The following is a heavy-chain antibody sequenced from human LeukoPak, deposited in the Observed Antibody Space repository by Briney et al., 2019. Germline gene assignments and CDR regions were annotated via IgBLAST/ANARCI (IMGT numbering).Heavy chain of an antibody. CDR2: ISGSGGGT. D-gene: IGHD4-17*01. CDR3: VKDNYVDYASGGVDWYFDL. CDR1: GFTFSNLA. J-gene: IGHJ2*01. Sequence: PGEALRHSCAASGFTFSNLAMGWVRQAPGKGLAWVSGISGSGGGTYYVDSLRGRFTISRDNSKNTVFLDMNNMRADDTAVYFCVKDNYVDYASGGVDWYFDLWGRGTLVTVSS. V-gene: IGHV3-23*01.